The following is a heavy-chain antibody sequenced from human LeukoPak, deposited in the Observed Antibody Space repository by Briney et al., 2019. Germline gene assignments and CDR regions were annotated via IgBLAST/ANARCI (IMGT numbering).Heavy chain of an antibody. CDR3: ARGPVPTTGYCSSTSCSSPDY. CDR2: ISAYNGNT. V-gene: IGHV1-18*01. J-gene: IGHJ4*02. D-gene: IGHD2-2*01. CDR1: GYTFTSYG. Sequence: ASVKVSCKASGYTFTSYGISWVRQAPGQGLEWMGWISAYNGNTNYAQKLQGRVTMTTDTSTSTAYMELRSLRSDDTAVYYCARGPVPTTGYCSSTSCSSPDYWGQGTQVTVSS.